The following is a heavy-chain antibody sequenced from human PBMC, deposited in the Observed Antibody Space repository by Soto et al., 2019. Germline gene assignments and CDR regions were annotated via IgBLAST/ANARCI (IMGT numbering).Heavy chain of an antibody. V-gene: IGHV1-69*01. D-gene: IGHD3-10*01. CDR3: ARDLRVPPSYGMDV. J-gene: IGHJ6*02. Sequence: QVQLVQSGAEVKKPGSSVKVSCKASGGTFSSYAISWVRQAPGQGLEWMGGIIPIFGTANYAQKFQGRVTSTADESTSTAYMELSSLRSEDTAMYYCARDLRVPPSYGMDVWGQGTTVTVSS. CDR1: GGTFSSYA. CDR2: IIPIFGTA.